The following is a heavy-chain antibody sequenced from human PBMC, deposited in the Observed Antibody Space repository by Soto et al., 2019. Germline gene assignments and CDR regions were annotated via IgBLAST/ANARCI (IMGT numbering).Heavy chain of an antibody. CDR3: ARVGSGSYYYYYYGMDV. CDR1: GGTFSSYA. V-gene: IGHV1-69*13. Sequence: SVKVSCKASGGTFSSYAISWVRQAPGQGLEWMGGIIPIFGTANYAQKFQGRVTITADESTSTAYMELSSLRSVDTAVYYCARVGSGSYYYYYYGMDVWGQGTTVTVSS. J-gene: IGHJ6*02. CDR2: IIPIFGTA. D-gene: IGHD1-26*01.